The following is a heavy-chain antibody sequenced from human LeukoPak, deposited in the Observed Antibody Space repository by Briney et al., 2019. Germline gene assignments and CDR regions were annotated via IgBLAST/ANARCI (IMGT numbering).Heavy chain of an antibody. CDR3: AREPRYDAFRLVGYGLDV. CDR2: IYHSGNT. V-gene: IGHV4-30-2*01. J-gene: IGHJ6*02. Sequence: TLSLTCAVSGGSISSGGYSWSWIRQPPGKGLEWIGYIYHSGNTYYNPSLKSRVTISVDRSNNLFSLNLSSVTAADTAVYYCAREPRYDAFRLVGYGLDVWGRGSTVTVSS. D-gene: IGHD2-8*02. CDR1: GGSISSGGYS.